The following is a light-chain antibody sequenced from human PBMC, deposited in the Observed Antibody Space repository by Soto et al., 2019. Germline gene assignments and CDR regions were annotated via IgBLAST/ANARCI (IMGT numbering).Light chain of an antibody. CDR1: SSDVGGYNY. CDR2: EVS. V-gene: IGLV2-8*01. Sequence: QSVLTQPPSASGSPGQSVTISCTGTSSDVGGYNYVSWYQQYPGKAPKLIISEVSKRPSGVPDRFSGSKSGSTASLTVSGLQAEDEADYYCSPHAGTNNPYVFGTGTKVTVL. CDR3: SPHAGTNNPYV. J-gene: IGLJ1*01.